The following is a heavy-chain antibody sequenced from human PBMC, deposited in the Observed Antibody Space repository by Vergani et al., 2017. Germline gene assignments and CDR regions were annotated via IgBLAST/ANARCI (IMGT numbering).Heavy chain of an antibody. J-gene: IGHJ6*02. V-gene: IGHV3-23*01. Sequence: EVQLLESGGDLVQPGGSLRLSCAASGFTFNHYAMNWVGQAPGKGLEWVSGISGSGGSTYYAGSVKGRFTISRASSKNTLYLQMNSLSAGDTAVYYCAKANPRNSGYDYLYYYHAMDVWGQGTTVTVSS. CDR3: AKANPRNSGYDYLYYYHAMDV. CDR2: ISGSGGST. D-gene: IGHD5-12*01. CDR1: GFTFNHYA.